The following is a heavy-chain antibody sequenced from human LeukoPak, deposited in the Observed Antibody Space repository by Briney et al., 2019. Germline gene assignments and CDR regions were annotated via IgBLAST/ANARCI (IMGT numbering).Heavy chain of an antibody. J-gene: IGHJ4*02. CDR2: IYYSGSGSS. CDR1: GGSISSGDYY. V-gene: IGHV4-30-4*08. Sequence: PSQTLSLTCTVSGGSISSGDYYWNWIRQPPGKGLEWIGYIYYSGSGSSYYSPSLKSRVTMSVDTSKNQFSLKLSSVTAADTADYYCARARSGYLFDYWGQGTLVTVSS. D-gene: IGHD3-3*01. CDR3: ARARSGYLFDY.